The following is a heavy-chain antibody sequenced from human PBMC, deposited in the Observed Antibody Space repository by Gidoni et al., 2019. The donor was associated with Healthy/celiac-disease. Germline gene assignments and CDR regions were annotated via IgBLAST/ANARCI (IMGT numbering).Heavy chain of an antibody. V-gene: IGHV3-9*01. Sequence: EVQLVASGGGLLQPGRSLRLSCAASGFTFADYALHWVRQAPGKGLEWVSGISWNSGSIGYADSVKGRFTISRDNAKNSLYLQMNSLRAEDTALYYCAKDLGVGERRSAFDIWGQGTMVTVSS. CDR3: AKDLGVGERRSAFDI. CDR1: GFTFADYA. CDR2: ISWNSGSI. D-gene: IGHD1-26*01. J-gene: IGHJ3*02.